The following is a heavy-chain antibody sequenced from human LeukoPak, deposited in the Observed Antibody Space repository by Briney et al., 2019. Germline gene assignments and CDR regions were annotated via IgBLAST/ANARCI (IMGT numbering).Heavy chain of an antibody. D-gene: IGHD1-26*01. Sequence: ASVKVSCKASGYTFTGYYMHWVRQAPGQGLEWMGWINPNSGGTNYAQKFQGRVTMTRDTSISTAYMELSRLRSDDTAVYYCARKRYVGATTALLDYWGQGTLVTVSA. CDR3: ARKRYVGATTALLDY. V-gene: IGHV1-2*02. CDR1: GYTFTGYY. CDR2: INPNSGGT. J-gene: IGHJ4*02.